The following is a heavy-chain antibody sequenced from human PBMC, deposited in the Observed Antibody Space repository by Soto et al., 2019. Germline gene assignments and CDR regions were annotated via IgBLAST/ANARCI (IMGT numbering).Heavy chain of an antibody. Sequence: EVQLVESGGGLVQPGGSLRLSCAASAFTFSSYWMNWVRQAPGKGPVWVSRINSDGSITGYADSVKGRFTISRDNAKNTLYRQMNRLSAEDTAVYYCARRDQFAYYYGMDVWGQGTTVTVSS. D-gene: IGHD2-21*01. CDR2: INSDGSIT. J-gene: IGHJ6*02. CDR1: AFTFSSYW. CDR3: ARRDQFAYYYGMDV. V-gene: IGHV3-74*01.